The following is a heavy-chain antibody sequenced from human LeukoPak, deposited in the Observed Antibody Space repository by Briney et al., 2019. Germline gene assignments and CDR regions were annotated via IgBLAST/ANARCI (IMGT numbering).Heavy chain of an antibody. CDR2: ISSSSSYI. V-gene: IGHV3-21*01. CDR3: ARDSGHSSWYYFDY. J-gene: IGHJ4*02. D-gene: IGHD6-13*01. Sequence: GGPLRLSCAASGFTFSSYSMNWVRQAPGKGLEWVSSISSSSSYIYYADSVKGRFTISRDNAKNSLYLQMSSLRAEDTAVYYCARDSGHSSWYYFDYWGQGTLVTVSS. CDR1: GFTFSSYS.